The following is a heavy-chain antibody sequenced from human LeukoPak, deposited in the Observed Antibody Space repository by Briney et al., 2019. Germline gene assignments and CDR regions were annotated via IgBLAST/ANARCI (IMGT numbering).Heavy chain of an antibody. J-gene: IGHJ3*02. CDR2: ISAYNGNT. CDR1: GYTFTSYG. D-gene: IGHD5-12*01. CDR3: AREIYSGYQAAFDI. Sequence: ASVKVSCKGSGYTFTSYGISWVRQAPGQGLEWMGWISAYNGNTNYAQKLQGRVTMTTDTSTSTAYMELRSLRSDDTAVYYCAREIYSGYQAAFDIWGQGTMVTVSS. V-gene: IGHV1-18*01.